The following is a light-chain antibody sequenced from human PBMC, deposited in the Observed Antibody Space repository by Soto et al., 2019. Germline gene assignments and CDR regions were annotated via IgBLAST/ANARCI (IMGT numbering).Light chain of an antibody. CDR1: SSDVGGYNY. Sequence: QLVLTQPASVSGSPGQSITISCTGTSSDVGGYNYVCWFQQHPGKAPKLMIYDVSNRPSGVSNRFSGSKSGNTASLTISGLQAEDEADYYCNSYTSGSTWVFGGGTKVTVL. CDR2: DVS. CDR3: NSYTSGSTWV. J-gene: IGLJ3*02. V-gene: IGLV2-14*01.